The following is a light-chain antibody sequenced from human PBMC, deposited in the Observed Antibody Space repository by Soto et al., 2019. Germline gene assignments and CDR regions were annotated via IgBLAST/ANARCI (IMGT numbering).Light chain of an antibody. CDR3: LQDHNYPRT. J-gene: IGKJ1*01. Sequence: AIQMTQSPSSLSASVGDRITITCQASQDIRHELGWYQQKPGKAPKVLIYGASNLQSGVPSRFSGSGSGTDFTLTISSLQPEDSATYYCLQDHNYPRTFGQGTKVEIK. CDR1: QDIRHE. V-gene: IGKV1-6*01. CDR2: GAS.